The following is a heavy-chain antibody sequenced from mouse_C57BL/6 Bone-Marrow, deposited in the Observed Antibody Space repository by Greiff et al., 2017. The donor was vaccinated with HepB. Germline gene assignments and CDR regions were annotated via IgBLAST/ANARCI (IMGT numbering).Heavy chain of an antibody. D-gene: IGHD1-1*02. V-gene: IGHV5-9-1*02. J-gene: IGHJ2*01. CDR1: GFTFSSYA. CDR3: TRDRGYGDY. CDR2: ISSGGDYI. Sequence: EVKVVESGEGLVKPGGSLKLSCAASGFTFSSYAMSWVRQTPEKRLEWVAYISSGGDYIYYADTVKGRFTISRDNARNTLYLQMSSLKSEDTAMYYCTRDRGYGDYWGQGTTLTVSS.